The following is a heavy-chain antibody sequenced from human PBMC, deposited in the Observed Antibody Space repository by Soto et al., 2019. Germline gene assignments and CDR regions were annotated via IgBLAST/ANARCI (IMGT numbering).Heavy chain of an antibody. D-gene: IGHD1-26*01. CDR1: GGSISSTNW. Sequence: KTSETLSLTCAVSGGSISSTNWWYWARQPPGKGLEWIGEIYHSGSTNYNPSLKSRVTISIDKSKNQFSLKLNSVTAADTAVYYCARDPYSGSSLSAYWGQGILVTVSS. CDR2: IYHSGST. V-gene: IGHV4-4*02. J-gene: IGHJ4*02. CDR3: ARDPYSGSSLSAY.